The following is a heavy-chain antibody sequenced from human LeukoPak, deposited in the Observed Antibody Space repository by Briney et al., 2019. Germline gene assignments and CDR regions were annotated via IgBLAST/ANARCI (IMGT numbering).Heavy chain of an antibody. V-gene: IGHV4-59*01. J-gene: IGHJ4*02. CDR2: VYYTGST. D-gene: IGHD3-3*01. Sequence: PSETLSLTCSVSGGSISTYYWNWIRQTPGKGLGWIGYVYYTGSTWHNPSLKSRVTISVDTSKNQFSLRLNSVTTADTAVYYCAGGDFWSASPGYWGQGTLVTVSS. CDR3: AGGDFWSASPGY. CDR1: GGSISTYY.